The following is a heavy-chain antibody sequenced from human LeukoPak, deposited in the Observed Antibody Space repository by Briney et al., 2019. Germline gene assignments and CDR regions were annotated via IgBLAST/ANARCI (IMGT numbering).Heavy chain of an antibody. CDR2: ISAYNGNT. V-gene: IGHV1-18*01. CDR1: GYTFTSYG. D-gene: IGHD1-26*01. CDR3: ARRIVGATTSLFDP. Sequence: ASVTVSFKASGYTFTSYGISWVRQAPGQGLEWMGWISAYNGNTNYAQKLQGRVTMTTDTSTSTAYMELRSLRSDDTAVYYCARRIVGATTSLFDPWGQRTLVTVSS. J-gene: IGHJ5*02.